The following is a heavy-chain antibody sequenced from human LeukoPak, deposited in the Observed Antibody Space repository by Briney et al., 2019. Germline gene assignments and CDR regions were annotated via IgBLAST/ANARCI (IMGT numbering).Heavy chain of an antibody. V-gene: IGHV1-69*02. CDR2: IIPILGIA. Sequence: SVKVSCKASGGTFSSYTISWVRQAPGQGLEWMGRIIPILGIANYAQKLQGRVTITADKSTSTAYMELSSLRSEDTAVYYCASNPYGSEPSFDPWGQGTLVTVSS. CDR1: GGTFSSYT. D-gene: IGHD3-10*01. J-gene: IGHJ5*02. CDR3: ASNPYGSEPSFDP.